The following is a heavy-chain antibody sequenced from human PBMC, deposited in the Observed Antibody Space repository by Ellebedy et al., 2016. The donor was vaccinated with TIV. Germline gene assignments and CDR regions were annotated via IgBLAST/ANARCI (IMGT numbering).Heavy chain of an antibody. CDR2: IKPDGNEK. CDR1: GFTFSNFW. D-gene: IGHD2-15*01. CDR3: ARVEGYCSGGSCYSAHLFDY. Sequence: GESLKIPCVASGFTFSNFWMSWVRQAPGKGLEWVDTIKPDGNEKYYVDSVKGRFSISRDNAKNSLYLQMNSLRYEDTAVYYCARVEGYCSGGSCYSAHLFDYWGQGTLVTVSS. V-gene: IGHV3-7*01. J-gene: IGHJ4*02.